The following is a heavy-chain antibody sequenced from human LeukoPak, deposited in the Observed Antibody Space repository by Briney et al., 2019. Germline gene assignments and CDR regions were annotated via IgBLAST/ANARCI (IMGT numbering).Heavy chain of an antibody. J-gene: IGHJ6*02. CDR3: AREKVVASQYYYYGMDV. D-gene: IGHD2-15*01. CDR1: GFPFSSYT. Sequence: GSLRLSCAASGFPFSSYTMNWVRQAPGKGLVWVSHIENNGRSTNYADSVKGRFTISRDNTRNTLSLEMNNLRAEDTAIYYCAREKVVASQYYYYGMDVWGQGTTVTVSS. CDR2: IENNGRST. V-gene: IGHV3-74*01.